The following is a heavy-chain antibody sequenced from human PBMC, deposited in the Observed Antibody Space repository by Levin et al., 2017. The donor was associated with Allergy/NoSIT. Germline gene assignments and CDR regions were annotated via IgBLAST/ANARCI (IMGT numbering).Heavy chain of an antibody. CDR3: AKDSLDIAIDYYFDY. V-gene: IGHV3-30*18. Sequence: GGSLRLSCAASGFIFSSYGMHWVRQAPGKGLEWVAVVSYDGSNKYYADSVKGRFTISRDNSKNTLYLQMNSLRAEDTAVYYCAKDSLDIAIDYYFDYWGQGTLVTVSS. D-gene: IGHD5-18*01. CDR2: VSYDGSNK. CDR1: GFIFSSYG. J-gene: IGHJ4*02.